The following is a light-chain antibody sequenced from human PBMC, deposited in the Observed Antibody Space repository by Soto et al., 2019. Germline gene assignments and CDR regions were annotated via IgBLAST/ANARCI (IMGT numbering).Light chain of an antibody. Sequence: EVMLTQSPGTLSLSPGERATLSCRASQSVSSNYLAWYQQKSGQAPWLLIYGASNRATGIPDRFSGSGSGIAFTISIRRLDPDDFAVYHCQQYDTSPRTYGQGTKVEFK. CDR1: QSVSSNY. CDR2: GAS. CDR3: QQYDTSPRT. J-gene: IGKJ1*01. V-gene: IGKV3-20*01.